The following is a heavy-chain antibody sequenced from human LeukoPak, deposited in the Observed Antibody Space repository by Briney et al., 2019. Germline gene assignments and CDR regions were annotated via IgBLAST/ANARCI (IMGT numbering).Heavy chain of an antibody. V-gene: IGHV3-74*03. D-gene: IGHD1-26*01. CDR3: ARDPYSGNYGNYYYYYMDV. CDR1: GFTFSGHW. J-gene: IGHJ6*03. CDR2: INERGTDS. Sequence: GGSLRLSCTASGFTFSGHWIHWVRQPPGMGLVWVSRINERGTDSMYAESVKGRFTISRDNAKNSLYLQMNSLGPEDTAVYYCARDPYSGNYGNYYYYYMDVWGKGTTVTISS.